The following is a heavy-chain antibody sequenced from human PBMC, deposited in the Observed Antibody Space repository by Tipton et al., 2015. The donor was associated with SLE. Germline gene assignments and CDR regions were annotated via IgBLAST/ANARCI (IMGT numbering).Heavy chain of an antibody. J-gene: IGHJ4*02. CDR1: GGSISSGGYY. V-gene: IGHV4-31*03. CDR2: IYYSGST. CDR3: AREIVYAMVDY. D-gene: IGHD2-8*01. Sequence: TLSLTCTVSGGSISSGGYYWSWIRQHPGKGLEWIGYIYYSGSTYYNPSLKSRVTISVDTSKNQFSLKLSSVTAADTAVYYCAREIVYAMVDYWGQGTLVTVSS.